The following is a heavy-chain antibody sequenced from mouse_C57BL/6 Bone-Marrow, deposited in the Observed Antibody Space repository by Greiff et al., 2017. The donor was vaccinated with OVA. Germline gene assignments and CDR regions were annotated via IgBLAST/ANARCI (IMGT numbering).Heavy chain of an antibody. CDR3: ARDYYGSSYEDYYAMDY. V-gene: IGHV5-17*01. Sequence: EVQLQESGGGLVKPGGSLKLSCAASGFTFSDYGMHWVRQAPEKGLEWVAYISSGSSTIYYADTVKGRFTISRDNANNTLFLQMTSLRSEDTAMYYCARDYYGSSYEDYYAMDYWGQGTSVTVSS. J-gene: IGHJ4*01. D-gene: IGHD1-1*01. CDR1: GFTFSDYG. CDR2: ISSGSSTI.